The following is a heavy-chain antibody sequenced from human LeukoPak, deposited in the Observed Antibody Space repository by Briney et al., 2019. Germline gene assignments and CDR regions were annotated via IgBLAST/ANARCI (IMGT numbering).Heavy chain of an antibody. J-gene: IGHJ5*02. V-gene: IGHV1-46*01. CDR3: ARETVRWARERYNWFDP. D-gene: IGHD4-23*01. CDR2: INPSGGST. CDR1: GYTFTSYY. Sequence: ASVKVSCKASGYTFTSYYMHWVRQAPGQGLEWMGIINPSGGSTSYAQKFQGRVTMTRDTSTSTVYMELSSLRSEDTAVYYCARETVRWARERYNWFDPWGQGTLVTVSS.